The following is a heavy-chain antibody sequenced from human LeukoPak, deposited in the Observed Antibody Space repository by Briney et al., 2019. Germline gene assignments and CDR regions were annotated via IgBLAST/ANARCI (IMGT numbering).Heavy chain of an antibody. CDR1: GGSISSYY. D-gene: IGHD3-22*01. J-gene: IGHJ2*01. CDR2: IYYSGST. Sequence: PSETLSLTCTVSGGSISSYYWSWIRQPPGKGLEWIGYIYYSGSTNYNPSLKSRVTISVDTSKNQFSLKLSSVTAADTAVYYCARYYYGIVVVNPYWYFDLWGRGTLVTVSS. CDR3: ARYYYGIVVVNPYWYFDL. V-gene: IGHV4-59*08.